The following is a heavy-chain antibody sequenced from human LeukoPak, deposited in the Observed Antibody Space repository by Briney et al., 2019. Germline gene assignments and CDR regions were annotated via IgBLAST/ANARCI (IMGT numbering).Heavy chain of an antibody. CDR1: GFRLSRYW. J-gene: IGHJ3*02. D-gene: IGHD3-9*01. CDR2: MKQDGSEK. Sequence: GGSLRLSCAASGFRLSRYWMSWVRQAPGKGLEWVANMKQDGSEKNYVDSVKGRFTISRDNAKNSLYLQMNSLRAEDTALYYCAKDLSPTGYHAFDIWGQGTMVTVSS. CDR3: AKDLSPTGYHAFDI. V-gene: IGHV3-7*03.